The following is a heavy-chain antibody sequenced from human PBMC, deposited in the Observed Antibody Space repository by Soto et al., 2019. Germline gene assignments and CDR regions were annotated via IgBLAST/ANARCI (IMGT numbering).Heavy chain of an antibody. CDR2: ISSSSRAI. Sequence: PGGSLRLSCAASGFTFSSFSMNWVRQAPGKGLEWVSYISSSSRAIYYADSVKGRFTISRDNAKNSLYLQLNSLRAEDTAVYYCAREGRRTFAELAAFDMWGLGTTVTVS. D-gene: IGHD3-10*01. V-gene: IGHV3-48*01. CDR3: AREGRRTFAELAAFDM. J-gene: IGHJ3*02. CDR1: GFTFSSFS.